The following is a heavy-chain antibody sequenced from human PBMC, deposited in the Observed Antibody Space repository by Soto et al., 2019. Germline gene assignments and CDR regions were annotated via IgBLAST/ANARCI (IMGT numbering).Heavy chain of an antibody. J-gene: IGHJ3*01. CDR3: AKRFFGSGSPPGAFDV. D-gene: IGHD3-10*01. Sequence: PWGSLRLSCSASVFTFSNYAMSWFRQAPGKGPEWVSFISGSGNGTYYADSVKGRFTTSRDNSKNTLYVQMNNLRVEDTAIYYCAKRFFGSGSPPGAFDVWGQGTMVTVSS. CDR1: VFTFSNYA. V-gene: IGHV3-23*01. CDR2: ISGSGNGT.